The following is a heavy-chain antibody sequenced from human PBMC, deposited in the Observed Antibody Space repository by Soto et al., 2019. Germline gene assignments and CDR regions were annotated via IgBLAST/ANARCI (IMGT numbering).Heavy chain of an antibody. J-gene: IGHJ4*02. Sequence: QVQLVQSGAEVKKPGSSVKVSCKASGGIFSNYAISWVRQAPGQGLEWMGGITPIFGKANYAQKFQGRVTITADESTSTAYMELSSLRSEDTALYYCARGWSYDILTGYSYWGQGTLVTVSS. CDR2: ITPIFGKA. CDR1: GGIFSNYA. CDR3: ARGWSYDILTGYSY. D-gene: IGHD3-9*01. V-gene: IGHV1-69*01.